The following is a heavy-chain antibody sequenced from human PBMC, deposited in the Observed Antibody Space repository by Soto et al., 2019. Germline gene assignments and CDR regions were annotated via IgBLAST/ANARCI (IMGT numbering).Heavy chain of an antibody. D-gene: IGHD5-18*01. CDR1: GGSISSSSYY. Sequence: QLQLQESGPGLVKPSETLSLTCTVSGGSISSSSYYWGWIRQPPGKGLEWIGSIYYSGSTYYNPSLKSRVPISVDTSKNQCSLKLSSVTAADTAVYYCACIFSGGYGYGFYYYGMDVWGQGTTVTVSS. CDR3: ACIFSGGYGYGFYYYGMDV. J-gene: IGHJ6*02. V-gene: IGHV4-39*01. CDR2: IYYSGST.